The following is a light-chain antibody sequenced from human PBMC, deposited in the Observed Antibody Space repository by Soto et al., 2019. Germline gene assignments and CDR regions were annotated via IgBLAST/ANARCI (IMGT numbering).Light chain of an antibody. J-gene: IGLJ1*01. CDR2: EGS. V-gene: IGLV2-23*01. CDR3: CSYAGSSTWV. CDR1: SSDVGSYNF. Sequence: QSALTQPASVSGSPGQSITISCTGTSSDVGSYNFVSWYQQHPGKAPKLMIYEGSKRTSGVSNRFSGSKSGNTASLTISGXXXXXXXDYYCCSYAGSSTWVFGTGTKVTV.